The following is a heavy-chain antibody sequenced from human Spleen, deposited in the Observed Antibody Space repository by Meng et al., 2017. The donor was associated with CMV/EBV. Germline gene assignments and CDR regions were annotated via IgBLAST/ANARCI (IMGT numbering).Heavy chain of an antibody. CDR1: GGSINMIRYY. Sequence: VAGGSINMIRYYWAWVRQPPGKGLEWIGSIYYSGTTYNNPSLKSRVTMSVDASKNQFSLKLNYVTAADTAMYYCARGRPQWELLNFWGPGTLVTVSS. D-gene: IGHD1-26*01. V-gene: IGHV4-39*07. CDR2: IYYSGTT. J-gene: IGHJ4*02. CDR3: ARGRPQWELLNF.